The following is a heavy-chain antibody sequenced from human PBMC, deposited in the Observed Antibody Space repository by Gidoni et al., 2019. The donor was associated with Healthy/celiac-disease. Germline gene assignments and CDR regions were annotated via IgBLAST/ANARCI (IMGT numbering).Heavy chain of an antibody. CDR3: ARGDDRFDY. D-gene: IGHD1-1*01. J-gene: IGHJ4*02. Sequence: QVQLQESGPGLVKPSETLSLTCTVSGGSISSYYWSWIRQPPGTGLELIGYIYYRGSTHYNPSLKSRVPISVDPSKNQFSLKLSFVNASDPAVYYWARGDDRFDYRGQGTLVPVSS. CDR1: GGSISSYY. V-gene: IGHV4-59*01. CDR2: IYYRGST.